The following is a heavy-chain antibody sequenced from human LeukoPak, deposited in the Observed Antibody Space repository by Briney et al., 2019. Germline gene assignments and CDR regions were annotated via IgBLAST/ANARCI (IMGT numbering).Heavy chain of an antibody. CDR3: AKGTKQWLGLSWFDY. CDR1: GFTFRSYG. J-gene: IGHJ4*02. Sequence: GGSLRLSCAASGFTFRSYGMSWVRQAPGKGLEWVSTTSGGGVGTFYADSVKGRFIISRDNFKNTLYLQMNSLRAEDTAVYYCAKGTKQWLGLSWFDYWGQGTLVTVSS. CDR2: TSGGGVGT. V-gene: IGHV3-23*01. D-gene: IGHD6-19*01.